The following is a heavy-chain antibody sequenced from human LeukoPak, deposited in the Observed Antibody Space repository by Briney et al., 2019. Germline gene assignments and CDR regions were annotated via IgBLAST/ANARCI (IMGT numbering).Heavy chain of an antibody. Sequence: GGSLRLSCAVSGFTFSHYGMSWVRQAPGKGLEWVSSINGNSGSTSYVDSVKGRFTISRDNSKNTLYLQMNSLRAEDTAVYYCAKDRQLWPPVYLDYWGQGTLVTVSS. V-gene: IGHV3-23*01. CDR2: INGNSGST. CDR1: GFTFSHYG. D-gene: IGHD3-10*01. CDR3: AKDRQLWPPVYLDY. J-gene: IGHJ4*02.